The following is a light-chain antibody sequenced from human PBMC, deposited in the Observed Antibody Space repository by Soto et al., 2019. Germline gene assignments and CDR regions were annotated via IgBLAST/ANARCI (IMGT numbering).Light chain of an antibody. CDR2: LGS. Sequence: DIVMTQSPLSLPVTPGEPASISCRSSQSLLHSNGYNYLDWYLQKPGQSPQLLIYLGSNRASGVPDRFSGRGSGTDCTLKISRVEAEDVGVYYCMQALQTSITFGQGTRLEIK. CDR3: MQALQTSIT. J-gene: IGKJ5*01. CDR1: QSLLHSNGYNY. V-gene: IGKV2-28*01.